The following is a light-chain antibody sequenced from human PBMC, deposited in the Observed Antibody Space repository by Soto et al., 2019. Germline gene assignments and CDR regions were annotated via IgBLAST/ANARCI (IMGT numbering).Light chain of an antibody. CDR1: LTIGDS. J-gene: IGKJ1*01. V-gene: IGKV1-39*01. Sequence: DIRMTQSPSSLSASVGDRVTITCRASLTIGDSLSWFQQKAGKPPTLLIYGASALQSGVPARFSGSGSGTDFTLTISNMQREDFATYYCLQTYNLPRTFGQGTKVAIK. CDR3: LQTYNLPRT. CDR2: GAS.